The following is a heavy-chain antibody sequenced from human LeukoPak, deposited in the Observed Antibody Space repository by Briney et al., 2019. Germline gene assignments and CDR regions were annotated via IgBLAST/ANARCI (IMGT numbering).Heavy chain of an antibody. CDR3: WSVTGTAGNWFDP. Sequence: GGSLRLSCAASGFSSSGSDMHWVRQASGRGLEWVGRIGSKANRYTTAYVASVQGRFTISRDDSKNTAYLQMNSLKTEDTAAYYCWSVTGTAGNWFDPWGQGTLVTVSS. CDR2: IGSKANRYTT. D-gene: IGHD1-1*01. CDR1: GFSSSGSD. V-gene: IGHV3-73*01. J-gene: IGHJ5*02.